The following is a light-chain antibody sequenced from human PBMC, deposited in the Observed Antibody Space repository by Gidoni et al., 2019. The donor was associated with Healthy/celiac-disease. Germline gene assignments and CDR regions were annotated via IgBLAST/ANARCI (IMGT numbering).Light chain of an antibody. CDR2: VAS. CDR1: QSVSSY. Sequence: IVLTQSPATLSLSPGERATLSCRASQSVSSYLAWYQQKPGQAPRLLIYVASNRATGIPARFSGSGSGTDFTLTISSLEHEDVAVYYCQQRSNWPIFTFXPXTKVDIK. CDR3: QQRSNWPIFT. J-gene: IGKJ3*01. V-gene: IGKV3-11*01.